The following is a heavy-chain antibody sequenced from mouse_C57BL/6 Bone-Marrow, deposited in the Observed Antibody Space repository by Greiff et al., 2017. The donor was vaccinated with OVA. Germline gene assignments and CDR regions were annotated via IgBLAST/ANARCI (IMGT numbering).Heavy chain of an antibody. Sequence: VKLQESGPELVKPGASVKISCKASGYAFSSSWMNWVKQRPGKGLEWIGRIYPGDGDTNYNGKFKGKATLTADKSSSTAYMQLSSLTSEDSAVYFCARLIYYDYDEYFDYWGQGTTLTVSS. CDR2: IYPGDGDT. V-gene: IGHV1-82*01. D-gene: IGHD2-4*01. CDR1: GYAFSSSW. CDR3: ARLIYYDYDEYFDY. J-gene: IGHJ2*01.